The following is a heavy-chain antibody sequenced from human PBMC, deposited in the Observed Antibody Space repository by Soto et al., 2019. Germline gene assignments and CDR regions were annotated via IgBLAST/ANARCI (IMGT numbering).Heavy chain of an antibody. CDR1: GGSISSYY. V-gene: IGHV4-59*01. J-gene: IGHJ6*02. CDR2: IYYSGST. CDR3: ARDRIAVADEDGMDV. D-gene: IGHD6-19*01. Sequence: NPSETLSLTCTVSGGSISSYYWSWIRQPPGKGLEWIGYIYYSGSTNYNPSLKSRVTISVDTSRNQFSLKLSSVTAADTAVYYCARDRIAVADEDGMDVWGQGTTVTVSS.